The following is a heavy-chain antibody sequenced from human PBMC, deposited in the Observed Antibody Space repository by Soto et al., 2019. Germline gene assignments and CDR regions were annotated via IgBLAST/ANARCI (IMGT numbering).Heavy chain of an antibody. J-gene: IGHJ5*02. CDR3: ATVATHSSNWVAP. Sequence: EVHLVESGGGLVQPGGSLRLSCAASGFTFSTYWMHWVRQAPGKGLVWVSRINADGTTTTYADSVKGRFTISRDNAKSTVYLQMNRLRAADTAVYFRATVATHSSNWVAPWGQGTLVTISS. CDR2: INADGTTT. D-gene: IGHD1-1*01. CDR1: GFTFSTYW. V-gene: IGHV3-74*01.